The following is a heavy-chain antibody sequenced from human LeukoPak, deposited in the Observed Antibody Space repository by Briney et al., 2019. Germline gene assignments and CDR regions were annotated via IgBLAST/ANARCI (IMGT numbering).Heavy chain of an antibody. CDR2: IRYDGSNK. Sequence: GGYLRLSCAASGFTFSSYGMHWVRQAPGKGLEWVAFIRYDGSNKYYADSVKGRFTISRDNSKNTLYLQMNSLRAEDTAVYYCAKDGGYCSSTSCQNYYYYYMDVWGKGTTVTVSS. J-gene: IGHJ6*03. CDR1: GFTFSSYG. V-gene: IGHV3-30*02. CDR3: AKDGGYCSSTSCQNYYYYYMDV. D-gene: IGHD2-2*03.